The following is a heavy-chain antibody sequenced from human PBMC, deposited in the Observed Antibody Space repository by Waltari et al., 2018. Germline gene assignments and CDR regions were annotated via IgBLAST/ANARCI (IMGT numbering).Heavy chain of an antibody. CDR3: ARLDLVGSRYYFDY. CDR2: MYSSGTT. D-gene: IGHD1-26*01. CDR1: GYSVSDYF. J-gene: IGHJ4*02. Sequence: QVQLQESGPGLVKPSETLSLTCTVSGYSVSDYFWSWIRHSPGKGLEWIAYMYSSGTTNYNPSLRSRVTISLDTSKNQVSLKLSSMTAADTAVYYCARLDLVGSRYYFDYWSQGTLVTVSS. V-gene: IGHV4-59*08.